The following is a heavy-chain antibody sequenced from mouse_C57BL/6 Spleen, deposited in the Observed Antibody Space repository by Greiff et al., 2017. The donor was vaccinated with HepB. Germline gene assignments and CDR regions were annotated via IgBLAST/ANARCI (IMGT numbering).Heavy chain of an antibody. CDR2: FHPYNDDT. V-gene: IGHV1-47*01. CDR3: ARSPPGGSSHWYFDV. D-gene: IGHD1-1*01. J-gene: IGHJ1*03. CDR1: GYTFTTYP. Sequence: QVQLQQSGAELVKPGASVKMSCKASGYTFTTYPIEWMKQNHGKSLEWIGNFHPYNDDTKYNEKFKGKATLTVEKSSSTVYLELSRLTSDDSAVYYGARSPPGGSSHWYFDVWGTGTTVTVSS.